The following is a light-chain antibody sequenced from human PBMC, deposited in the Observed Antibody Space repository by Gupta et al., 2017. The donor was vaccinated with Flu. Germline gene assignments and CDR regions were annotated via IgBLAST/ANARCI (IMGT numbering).Light chain of an antibody. CDR2: EVT. CDR3: SSYTTSSTRV. CDR1: GSDVGAYNY. J-gene: IGLJ3*02. V-gene: IGLV2-14*01. Sequence: TGSDVGAYNYVSWYQQHTGEAPKLMIYEVTNRRSGVSNRFSGSKSGNTASLTISGLQGDDEADYYCSSYTTSSTRVFGGGTKLTVL.